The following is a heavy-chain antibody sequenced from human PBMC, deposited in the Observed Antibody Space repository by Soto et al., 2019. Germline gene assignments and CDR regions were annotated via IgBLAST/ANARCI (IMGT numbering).Heavy chain of an antibody. CDR1: GYSFTSYW. J-gene: IGHJ6*02. Sequence: GESLKISCKGSGYSFTSYWISWVRQMPGKGLEWMGRIDPSDSYTNYSPSFQGHVTISADKSISTAYLQWSSLKASDTAMYYCARLSGGAARSYSDYGMDVWGQGTTVTVSS. V-gene: IGHV5-10-1*01. CDR2: IDPSDSYT. D-gene: IGHD6-6*01. CDR3: ARLSGGAARSYSDYGMDV.